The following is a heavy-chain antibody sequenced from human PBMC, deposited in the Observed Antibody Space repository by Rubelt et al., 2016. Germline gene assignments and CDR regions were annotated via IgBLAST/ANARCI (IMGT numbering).Heavy chain of an antibody. V-gene: IGHV3-23*01. CDR3: AKGYSSSSYSAVDI. CDR1: GFTFSSYA. Sequence: EMQLLQSGGGLVQPGGSLRLSCAASGFTFSSYAMNWVRQAPGKGLEWVSGISGSDGATYYADSVGGGFTSSRDNSKNTLYLQMNSLRAEDTAVYYCAKGYSSSSYSAVDIWGQGTMVTVSS. D-gene: IGHD6-13*01. CDR2: ISGSDGAT. J-gene: IGHJ3*02.